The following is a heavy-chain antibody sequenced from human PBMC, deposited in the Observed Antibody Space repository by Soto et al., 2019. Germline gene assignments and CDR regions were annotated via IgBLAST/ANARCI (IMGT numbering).Heavy chain of an antibody. V-gene: IGHV1-3*01. CDR3: ARDPLEWELLPGDYYYYYGMDV. J-gene: IGHJ6*02. CDR1: GYTFTSYA. Sequence: GASVKVSCKASGYTFTSYAMHWVRQAPGQRLEWMGWINAGNGNTKYSQKFQGRVTITRDTSASTAYMELSSLRSEDTAVYYCARDPLEWELLPGDYYYYYGMDVWGQGTTVTVSS. D-gene: IGHD1-26*01. CDR2: INAGNGNT.